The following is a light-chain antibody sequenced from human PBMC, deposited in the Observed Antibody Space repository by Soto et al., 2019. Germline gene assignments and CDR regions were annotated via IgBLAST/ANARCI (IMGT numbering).Light chain of an antibody. CDR3: QQYNNWPPIT. Sequence: EMVMTQSPATLSVSPGERATLSCRASQSVSSNLAWYQQKPGQAPRLLIYDASTRATGIPARFSGSGSGTEFILTISSLQSEDFGVYYCQQYNNWPPITFGQGTLLEIK. J-gene: IGKJ5*01. CDR2: DAS. CDR1: QSVSSN. V-gene: IGKV3D-15*01.